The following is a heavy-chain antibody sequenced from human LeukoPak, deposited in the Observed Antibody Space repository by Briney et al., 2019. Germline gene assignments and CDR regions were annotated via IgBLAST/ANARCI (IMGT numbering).Heavy chain of an antibody. CDR3: AVSKVEMATSYYLDY. V-gene: IGHV1-69*13. CDR2: IIPIFGTA. D-gene: IGHD5-24*01. Sequence: SVKISCKASGGTFSPYAISWVRQAPGQGLEWMGGIIPIFGTANYAQKFQGRVTITADDSTSAAYIELSSLRSEDTAVYYCAVSKVEMATSYYLDYWGQGTLVTVSS. CDR1: GGTFSPYA. J-gene: IGHJ4*02.